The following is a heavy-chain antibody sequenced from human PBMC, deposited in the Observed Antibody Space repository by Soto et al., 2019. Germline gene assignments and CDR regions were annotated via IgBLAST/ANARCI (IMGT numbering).Heavy chain of an antibody. CDR2: IYYSGST. CDR1: GGSISSYY. D-gene: IGHD6-13*01. J-gene: IGHJ4*02. Sequence: SETLSLTCTVSGGSISSYYWSWIRQPPGKGLEWIGYIYYSGSTNYNPSLKSRVTISVDTSKNQFSLKLSSVTAADTAVYYCARDRRSESPGSSWYFDYWGQGTLVTVSS. V-gene: IGHV4-59*01. CDR3: ARDRRSESPGSSWYFDY.